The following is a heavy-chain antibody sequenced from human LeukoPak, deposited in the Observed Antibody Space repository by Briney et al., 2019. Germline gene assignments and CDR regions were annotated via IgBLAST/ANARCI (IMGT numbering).Heavy chain of an antibody. V-gene: IGHV1-2*06. CDR1: GYTFTGYY. J-gene: IGHJ6*02. D-gene: IGHD3-3*01. CDR2: INPNSGGT. CDR3: ARGGYDFVYYYYGMDV. Sequence: GASVKVSCKASGYTFTGYYMHWVRQAPGQGLEWMGRINPNSGGTNYAQKFQGRVTITRDTSISTAYMELSRLRSDDTAVYYCARGGYDFVYYYYGMDVWGQGTTVTVSS.